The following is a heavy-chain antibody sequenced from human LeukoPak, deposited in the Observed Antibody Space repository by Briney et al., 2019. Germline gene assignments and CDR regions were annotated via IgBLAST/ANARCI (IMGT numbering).Heavy chain of an antibody. Sequence: GSSVKVSCKASGGTLSSYAISWVRQAPGQGLECRGRIIPVFGTANYAQKLQGRVTITTDESTSTAYMERSSLRSEDAAVYYCARESPGYYDFWSGWNAFDIWGQRTMVTVSS. D-gene: IGHD3-3*01. J-gene: IGHJ3*02. CDR1: GGTLSSYA. V-gene: IGHV1-69*05. CDR2: IIPVFGTA. CDR3: ARESPGYYDFWSGWNAFDI.